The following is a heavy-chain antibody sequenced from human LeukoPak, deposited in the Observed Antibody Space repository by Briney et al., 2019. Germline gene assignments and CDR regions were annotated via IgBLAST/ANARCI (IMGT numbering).Heavy chain of an antibody. D-gene: IGHD6-25*01. CDR1: GFTFSSYG. Sequence: GGSLRLSCAASGFTFSSYGMHWVRQAPGKGLEWVAVISYDGSNKYYADSVKGRFTISRDNFKNTLYLQMNSLRAEDTAVYYCAKDAAAGFDYWGQGTLVTVSS. V-gene: IGHV3-30*18. CDR3: AKDAAAGFDY. CDR2: ISYDGSNK. J-gene: IGHJ4*02.